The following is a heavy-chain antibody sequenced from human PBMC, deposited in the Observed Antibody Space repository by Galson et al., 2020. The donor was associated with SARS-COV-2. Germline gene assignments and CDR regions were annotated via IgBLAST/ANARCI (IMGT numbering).Heavy chain of an antibody. CDR3: ARDYTNYIFWGGSYPQTPSYYYYGLDV. CDR1: GGPVSSGRNY. J-gene: IGHJ6*02. D-gene: IGHD3-3*01. Sequence: SQTLSLTCTVSGGPVSSGRNYWSWIRQPPGKGLEWIAFIHNSGSTNSNPSLKSRVTITIDTSKNQFSLKLSSVTAADTAVYYCARDYTNYIFWGGSYPQTPSYYYYGLDVWGQGTTVTVSS. V-gene: IGHV4-61*01. CDR2: IHNSGST.